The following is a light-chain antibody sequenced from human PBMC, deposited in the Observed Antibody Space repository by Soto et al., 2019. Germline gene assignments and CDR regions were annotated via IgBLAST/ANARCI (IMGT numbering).Light chain of an antibody. CDR3: FSYASISTYV. CDR1: SSDVGNYNL. Sequence: QSVLTQPASVSGSPGQSITISCTGTSSDVGNYNLVSWYQQHPGKAPKLMIYEGSKRPSGVSNRFSGSKSGNTASLTISGLQAEDEADYYCFSYASISTYVFGSGTKVTVL. CDR2: EGS. J-gene: IGLJ1*01. V-gene: IGLV2-23*01.